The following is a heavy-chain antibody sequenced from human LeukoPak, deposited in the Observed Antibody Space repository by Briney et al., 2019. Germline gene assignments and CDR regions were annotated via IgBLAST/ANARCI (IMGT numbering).Heavy chain of an antibody. Sequence: SQTLSLTCTVSGGSISSGSYYWSWIRQPAGKGLEWIGRIYTSGSTNYNPSLKSRVTISVDTSKNQFSLKLSSVTAADTAVYYSARTDLRYYYDSSGDAFDIWGQGTMVTVSS. J-gene: IGHJ3*02. CDR3: ARTDLRYYYDSSGDAFDI. CDR1: GGSISSGSYY. D-gene: IGHD3-22*01. CDR2: IYTSGST. V-gene: IGHV4-61*02.